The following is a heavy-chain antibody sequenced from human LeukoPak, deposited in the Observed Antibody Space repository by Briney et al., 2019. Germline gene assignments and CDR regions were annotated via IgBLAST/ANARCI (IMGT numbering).Heavy chain of an antibody. CDR1: GFTFSSYA. D-gene: IGHD3-3*01. CDR2: IKQDGSEK. J-gene: IGHJ4*02. V-gene: IGHV3-7*05. Sequence: GGSRRLSCAASGFTFSSYAMSWVRQAPGKGLEWVANIKQDGSEKYYVDSVKGRFSISRDNAKNSLYLQMNSLRAEDTAVYYCARDYDFWSGYLDYWGQGTLVTVSS. CDR3: ARDYDFWSGYLDY.